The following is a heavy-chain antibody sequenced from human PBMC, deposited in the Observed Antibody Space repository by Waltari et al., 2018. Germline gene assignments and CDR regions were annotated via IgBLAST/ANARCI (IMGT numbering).Heavy chain of an antibody. CDR3: AKSLNGIVRFDI. V-gene: IGHV4-38-2*02. D-gene: IGHD2-8*01. J-gene: IGHJ3*02. CDR2: MFHSGST. CDR1: DSSIPRDY. Sequence: QVQLQESGPALVKPSETLSRSCSVADSSIPRDYWGWSRQPPGKGLQCIGSMFHSGSTYYNPSLKSRVSLSVDTSQKTFSLNLLSVTAADTAVYFCAKSLNGIVRFDIWSQGTMVTVSS.